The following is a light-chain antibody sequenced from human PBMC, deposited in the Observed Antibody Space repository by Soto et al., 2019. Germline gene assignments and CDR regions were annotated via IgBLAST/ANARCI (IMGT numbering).Light chain of an antibody. CDR2: DAS. V-gene: IGKV1-5*01. Sequence: DIQMTQSPSTLSASVGDRVTITCRASQSISSWLAWYQQKPGKAPKLLIYDASSLESGVPSRFSGSGSGTELTLTISSLQADDFATYYCQQYNSYPYTFGQGTKLEIK. CDR3: QQYNSYPYT. J-gene: IGKJ2*01. CDR1: QSISSW.